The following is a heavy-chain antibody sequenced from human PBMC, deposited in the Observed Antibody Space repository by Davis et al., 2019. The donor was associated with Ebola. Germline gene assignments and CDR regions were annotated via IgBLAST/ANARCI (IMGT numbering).Heavy chain of an antibody. D-gene: IGHD1-14*01. CDR1: GGSISSSSYY. CDR2: IYYSGST. J-gene: IGHJ6*02. CDR3: ASRYNLYGMDV. V-gene: IGHV4-39*01. Sequence: PSETLSLTCTVSGGSISSSSYYWGWIRQPPGKGLEWIGSIYYSGSTYYNPSLKSRVTISVDTSKNQFSLKLSSVTAADTAVYYCASRYNLYGMDVWGQGTTVTVSS.